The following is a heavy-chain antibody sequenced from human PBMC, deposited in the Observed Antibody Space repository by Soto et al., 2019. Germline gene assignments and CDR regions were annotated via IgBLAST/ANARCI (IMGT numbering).Heavy chain of an antibody. CDR1: GYPFTDYY. CDR2: INPKSGGT. CDR3: ARRRGGCCNGICYLWFEP. V-gene: IGHV1-2*04. Sequence: ASVKVSCKASGYPFTDYYIHWVRQAPGQGLEWMGWINPKSGGTKYAQKFQGWVTMTRDTSISGAYMELSGLKSDDTAVYYCARRRGGCCNGICYLWFEPWGQGTPVTVSS. D-gene: IGHD2-8*01. J-gene: IGHJ5*02.